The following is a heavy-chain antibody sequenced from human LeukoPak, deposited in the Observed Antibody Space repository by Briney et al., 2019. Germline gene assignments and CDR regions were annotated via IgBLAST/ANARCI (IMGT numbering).Heavy chain of an antibody. J-gene: IGHJ6*02. CDR3: ASDLRDRRDGYNHYYGMDV. CDR2: IWYDGSNK. Sequence: PGRSLRLSCVVSGFIFSSYGMHWVRQAPGKGLEWVAVIWYDGSNKYYADSVKGRFTISRDNSKNTLYLQMNSLRAEDTAVYYCASDLRDRRDGYNHYYGMDVWGQGTTVTVSS. V-gene: IGHV3-33*01. CDR1: GFIFSSYG. D-gene: IGHD5-24*01.